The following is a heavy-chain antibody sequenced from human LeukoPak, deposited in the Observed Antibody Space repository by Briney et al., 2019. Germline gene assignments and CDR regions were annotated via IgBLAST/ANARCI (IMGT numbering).Heavy chain of an antibody. J-gene: IGHJ4*02. CDR1: GFTVSTNY. CDR3: ARGTNYPGVYFDY. CDR2: IYSGGSR. Sequence: PGGSLRLSCAASGFTVSTNYMSWVRQAPGKGLEWVSVIYSGGSRDYADSVKGRFTISRDNSKNTLYLQMSSLRAEDTAVYYCARGTNYPGVYFDYWGQGSLVTVSS. V-gene: IGHV3-66*01. D-gene: IGHD1-7*01.